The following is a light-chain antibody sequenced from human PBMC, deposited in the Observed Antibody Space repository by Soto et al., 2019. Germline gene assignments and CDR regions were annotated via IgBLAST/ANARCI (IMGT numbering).Light chain of an antibody. CDR2: EVS. V-gene: IGLV2-14*01. J-gene: IGLJ3*02. CDR3: SSYTSSSTVWV. Sequence: QSALTQPASVSGSPGQSITISCTGTNSDVGGYNYVSWYQQHPGKAPKLMIYEVSNRPSGVSNRFSGSKSGNTASLTISGLQAEDEADYYCSSYTSSSTVWVFGGGTKLTVL. CDR1: NSDVGGYNY.